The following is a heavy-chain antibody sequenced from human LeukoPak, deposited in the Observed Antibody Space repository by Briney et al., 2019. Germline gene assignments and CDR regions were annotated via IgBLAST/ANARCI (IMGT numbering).Heavy chain of an antibody. Sequence: PSETLSLTCTVSGGSISSSSYYWGWIRQPPGKGLEWIGSIYYSGSTYYNPSLKSRVTISVDTSKNQLSLKLTSVSAADTAVYYCASQSSPRFWGQGSLVTVSS. V-gene: IGHV4-39*07. D-gene: IGHD6-19*01. CDR2: IYYSGST. CDR3: ASQSSPRF. J-gene: IGHJ4*02. CDR1: GGSISSSSYY.